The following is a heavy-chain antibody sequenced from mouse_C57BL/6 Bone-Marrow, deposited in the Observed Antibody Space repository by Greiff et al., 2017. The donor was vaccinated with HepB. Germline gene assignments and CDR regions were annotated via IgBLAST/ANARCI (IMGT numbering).Heavy chain of an antibody. CDR1: GYTFTSYW. D-gene: IGHD4-1*01. J-gene: IGHJ1*03. CDR2: LDPSDSET. V-gene: IGHV1-52*01. Sequence: VQLQQSGAEPVRPGSSVKLSCKASGYTFTSYWMHWVKQRPIQGLEWIGNLDPSDSETHYNQKFKDKATLTVDKSSSTASMQLSSLTSEDSAVYYCARGGLGQGWYFDVWGTGTTVTVSS. CDR3: ARGGLGQGWYFDV.